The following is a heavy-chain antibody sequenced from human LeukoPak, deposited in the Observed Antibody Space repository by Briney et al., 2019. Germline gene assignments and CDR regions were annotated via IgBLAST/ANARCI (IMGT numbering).Heavy chain of an antibody. Sequence: GGSLRLSCAASGFTFSSYWMHWVRQAPGKGLVWVSRINSDGSTTTYADSVKGRFTISRDNAKNTLFLQMNSLRAEDTAVYYCARSLYYYYYMDVWGKGTTVTISS. CDR3: ARSLYYYYYMDV. CDR2: INSDGSTT. V-gene: IGHV3-74*01. J-gene: IGHJ6*03. CDR1: GFTFSSYW.